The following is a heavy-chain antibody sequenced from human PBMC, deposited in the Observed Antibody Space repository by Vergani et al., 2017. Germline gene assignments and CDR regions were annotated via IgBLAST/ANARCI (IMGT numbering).Heavy chain of an antibody. J-gene: IGHJ4*02. D-gene: IGHD1-26*01. CDR2: LTGGGGST. CDR3: VKDAGSYEDFFDS. Sequence: EVQLLESGGSLKQPGGSVRLPCAASGFTFSTYAMHWVRQAPGKGLEWVSALTGGGGSTYYADSFKGRFSISRDNSRDTLYLQMNGLRPEDTATYCCVKDAGSYEDFFDSWGQGTLVTVSS. V-gene: IGHV3-23*01. CDR1: GFTFSTYA.